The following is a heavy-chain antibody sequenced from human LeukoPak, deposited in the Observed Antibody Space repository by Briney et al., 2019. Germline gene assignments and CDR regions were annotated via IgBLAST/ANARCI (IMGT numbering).Heavy chain of an antibody. CDR2: ITSSSSTM. V-gene: IGHV3-48*04. CDR3: ARIDNSDWYPLLDS. Sequence: GGSLRLSCAASGFTFSTYSMNWGRQAPGEGLEWVAYITSSSSTMYYGGSVKGGFTVSRDNAKKSLYLQMNSPTAADTGLYYCARIDNSDWYPLLDSCREATLVTASS. J-gene: IGHJ4*02. CDR1: GFTFSTYS. D-gene: IGHD6-19*01.